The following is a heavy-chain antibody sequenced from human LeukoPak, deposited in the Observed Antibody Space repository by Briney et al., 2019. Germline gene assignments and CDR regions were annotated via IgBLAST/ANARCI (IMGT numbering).Heavy chain of an antibody. V-gene: IGHV1-46*01. CDR2: INPSGGST. D-gene: IGHD3-10*01. CDR3: ARDHYGSGSYVFWFDP. Sequence: ASVKVSCKASGYTFTIYYMHWVRQAPGQGLEWMGIINPSGGSTSYAQKFQGRVTMTRDTSTSTVYMELSSLRSEDTAVYYCARDHYGSGSYVFWFDPWGQGTLVTVSS. CDR1: GYTFTIYY. J-gene: IGHJ5*02.